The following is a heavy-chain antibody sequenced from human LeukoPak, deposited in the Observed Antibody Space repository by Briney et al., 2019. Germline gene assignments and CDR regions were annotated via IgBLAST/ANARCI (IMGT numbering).Heavy chain of an antibody. Sequence: GGSLRLSCAASGFTFDDYGMSWVRQAPGKGLEWVSGINWSGGSTGYADSVKGRFTISRDNAKNSLYLQMNSLRAEDTALYHCARISTHYDILTGYYRYNWFDPWGQGTPVTVSS. D-gene: IGHD3-9*01. V-gene: IGHV3-20*01. J-gene: IGHJ5*02. CDR3: ARISTHYDILTGYYRYNWFDP. CDR2: INWSGGST. CDR1: GFTFDDYG.